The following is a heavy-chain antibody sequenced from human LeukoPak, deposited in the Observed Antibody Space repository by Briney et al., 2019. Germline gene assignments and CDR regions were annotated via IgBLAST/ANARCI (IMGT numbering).Heavy chain of an antibody. CDR3: ARDIIAAAGPPGYFDL. D-gene: IGHD6-13*01. J-gene: IGHJ2*01. CDR2: IYSGGST. Sequence: GGSLRLSCAASGFTVSSNYMSWVRQAPGKGLEWVSVIYSGGSTYYADSVKGRFTISRDNSKNTLYLQMNSLRAEGTAVYYCARDIIAAAGPPGYFDLWGRGTLVTVSS. CDR1: GFTVSSNY. V-gene: IGHV3-66*01.